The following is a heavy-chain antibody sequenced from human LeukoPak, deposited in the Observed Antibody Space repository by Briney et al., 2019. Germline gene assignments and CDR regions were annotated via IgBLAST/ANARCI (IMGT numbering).Heavy chain of an antibody. V-gene: IGHV4-39*01. CDR2: IYYSGST. CDR3: ASDAGGYYDSSGYY. CDR1: GGSISSSSYY. J-gene: IGHJ4*02. Sequence: SETLSLTCTVSGGSISSSSYYWGWIRQPPGKGLERIGSIYYSGSTYYNPSLKSRVTISVDTSKNQFSLKLSSVTAADTAVYYCASDAGGYYDSSGYYWGQGTLVTVSS. D-gene: IGHD3-22*01.